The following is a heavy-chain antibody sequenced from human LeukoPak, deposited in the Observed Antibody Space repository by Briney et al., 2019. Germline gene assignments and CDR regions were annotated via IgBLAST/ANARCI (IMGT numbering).Heavy chain of an antibody. CDR2: KYYRSKWYN. Sequence: SQTLSLTRAISRDSLSSNSAAWNSIRHSPSRGLEWLGRKYYRSKWYNDYAASVKSRITINPDTYKNLFSLQLNSVTAEDTAVYYCAKARGTNWGLDCWGQGTLVTVSS. CDR1: RDSLSSNSAA. J-gene: IGHJ4*02. D-gene: IGHD7-27*01. CDR3: AKARGTNWGLDC. V-gene: IGHV6-1*01.